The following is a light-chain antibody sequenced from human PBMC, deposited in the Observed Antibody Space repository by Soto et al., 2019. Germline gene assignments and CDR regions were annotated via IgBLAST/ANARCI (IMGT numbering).Light chain of an antibody. Sequence: DIQMTQSPSTLSASVGDRVTITCRASQTISNWLAWYQQKPGKAPKLLIYDASSLESGVPSRFSGSGSGTEFTLTISSLQPDDFATYYSQQYNSYSGTFGQGTKVDNK. CDR1: QTISNW. CDR2: DAS. J-gene: IGKJ1*01. V-gene: IGKV1-5*01. CDR3: QQYNSYSGT.